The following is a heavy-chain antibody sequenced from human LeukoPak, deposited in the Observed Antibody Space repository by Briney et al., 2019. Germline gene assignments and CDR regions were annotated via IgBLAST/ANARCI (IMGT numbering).Heavy chain of an antibody. Sequence: GESLKISCKGSGYSFTSYWIGWVRQMPGKGLEWMGIIYPGDSDTRYSPSFQGQVTISADKSISTAYLQWSSLKASHTAMYYCAASQYSSGYYYAWDAFDIWGQGTMVTVSS. CDR2: IYPGDSDT. CDR3: AASQYSSGYYYAWDAFDI. D-gene: IGHD3-22*01. CDR1: GYSFTSYW. J-gene: IGHJ3*02. V-gene: IGHV5-51*01.